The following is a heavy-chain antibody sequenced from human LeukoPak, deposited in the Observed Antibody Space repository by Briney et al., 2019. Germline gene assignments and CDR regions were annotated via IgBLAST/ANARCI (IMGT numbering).Heavy chain of an antibody. CDR3: ATEGGSGWYGHFDH. J-gene: IGHJ4*02. D-gene: IGHD6-19*01. CDR2: IKSKTNGGAP. V-gene: IGHV3-15*01. Sequence: GGSLRLSCVVSGFSFSNAWMTWVRQAPGKGLEWVGRIKSKTNGGAPDYAAPVKGRFTISRDDSKSTLYLQMNSLETEDTATYYCATEGGSGWYGHFDHWGQGTLVTVSS. CDR1: GFSFSNAW.